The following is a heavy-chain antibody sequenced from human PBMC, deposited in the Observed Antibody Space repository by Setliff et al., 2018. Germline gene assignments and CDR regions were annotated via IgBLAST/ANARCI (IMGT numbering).Heavy chain of an antibody. J-gene: IGHJ5*02. Sequence: GGSLRLSCAASGFTFSDYYMSWIRQAPGKGLEWVSSDGISKYYAESVKGRFTISRDNAKNSLYLQMNSLRAEDTAFYFCAKDASYYDILTGANYLDTWGRGTLVTVSS. CDR3: AKDASYYDILTGANYLDT. CDR1: GFTFSDYY. V-gene: IGHV3-11*01. D-gene: IGHD3-9*01. CDR2: DGISK.